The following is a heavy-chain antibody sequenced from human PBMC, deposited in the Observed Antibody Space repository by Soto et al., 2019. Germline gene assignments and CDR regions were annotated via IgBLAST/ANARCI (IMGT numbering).Heavy chain of an antibody. CDR2: IYYSGST. J-gene: IGHJ6*03. CDR1: GGSINSYY. CDR3: ARGLDYSYYYMDV. Sequence: SETLSLTCTVSGGSINSYYWSWIRQPPGKGLEWIGYIYYSGSTNYNPSLKSRVTISVDTSKNQFSLKLSSVTAADTAVYYCARGLDYSYYYMDVWGKGTTVTVSS. V-gene: IGHV4-59*01.